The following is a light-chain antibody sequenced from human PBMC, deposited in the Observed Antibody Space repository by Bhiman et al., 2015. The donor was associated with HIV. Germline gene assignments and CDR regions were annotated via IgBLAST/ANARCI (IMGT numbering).Light chain of an antibody. J-gene: IGLJ3*02. Sequence: QSVLTQPPSVSGAPGQRVTISCSGSSSNIGAGYDVHWYQQLPGTAPKLLIYGNINRPSGVPDRFSGSKSGTSASLAITGLQAEEEVDYYCQSYDSSLSAWVFGGGTKLTVL. CDR1: SSNIGAGYD. CDR2: GNI. CDR3: QSYDSSLSAWV. V-gene: IGLV1-40*01.